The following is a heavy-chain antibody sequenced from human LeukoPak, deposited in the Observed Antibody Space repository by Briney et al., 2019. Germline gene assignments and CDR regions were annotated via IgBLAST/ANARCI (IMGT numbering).Heavy chain of an antibody. CDR2: ICDDGNCK. J-gene: IGHJ4*02. CDR3: VAAPGIHYFDY. D-gene: IGHD6-13*01. Sequence: GGSLRLSCAASGFTFSSYGMHWVRQAPGKGLEWVAVICDDGNCKYYADSMKGRFTISRDNSNNTLSLQMNSLRAEDTALYYCVAAPGIHYFDYWGQGTLVTVSS. V-gene: IGHV3-33*01. CDR1: GFTFSSYG.